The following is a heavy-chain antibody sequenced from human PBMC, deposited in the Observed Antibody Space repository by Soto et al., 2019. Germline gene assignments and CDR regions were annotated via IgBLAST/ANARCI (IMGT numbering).Heavy chain of an antibody. CDR2: ISSSSSTI. CDR3: ATSAPTKGSGMDV. D-gene: IGHD6-25*01. CDR1: GFTFSSYS. Sequence: EVQLVESGGGLVQPGGSLRLSCAASGFTFSSYSMNWVRQAPGKGLERVSYISSSSSTIYYADSVKGRFTISRDNAKNSLYLQMNSLRDEETAVYYCATSAPTKGSGMDVWGQGTTVTVSS. V-gene: IGHV3-48*02. J-gene: IGHJ6*02.